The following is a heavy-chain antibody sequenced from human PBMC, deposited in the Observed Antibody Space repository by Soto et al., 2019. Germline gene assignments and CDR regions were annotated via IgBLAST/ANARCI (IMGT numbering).Heavy chain of an antibody. CDR3: ARYPVRRLKSMAWTYFAF. V-gene: IGHV1-18*01. CDR1: GYTFTTYG. Sequence: QVQLVQSGGEVKKPGASVTVSCKASGYTFTTYGITWVRQAPGQGLEWMGWISVYNGDTNYAQKFRGRVTMTTDTSTSTAYMDLGSLRSDDTAVYFCARYPVRRLKSMAWTYFAFWGQGTLVTVSS. J-gene: IGHJ4*02. D-gene: IGHD3-10*01. CDR2: ISVYNGDT.